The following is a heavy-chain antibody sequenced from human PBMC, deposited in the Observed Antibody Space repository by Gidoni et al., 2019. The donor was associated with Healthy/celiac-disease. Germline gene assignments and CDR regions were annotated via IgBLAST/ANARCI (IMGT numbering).Heavy chain of an antibody. CDR3: ARDGIICTNGVCIYYGMDV. CDR2: ISSSRSYI. Sequence: EVQLVESGGGLDKPGGSLRTSCADSGLTFSSYSMSWVRPAPGKGLEWVSSISSSRSYIYYADSVKGRFTISSDNAKNSLYLQMNSLRAEDTAVYYCARDGIICTNGVCIYYGMDVWGQGTTVTVSS. J-gene: IGHJ6*02. V-gene: IGHV3-21*01. CDR1: GLTFSSYS. D-gene: IGHD2-8*01.